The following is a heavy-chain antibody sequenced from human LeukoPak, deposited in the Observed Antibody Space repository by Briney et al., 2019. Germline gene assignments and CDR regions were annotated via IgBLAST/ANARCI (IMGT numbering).Heavy chain of an antibody. CDR1: GYTFTSYG. CDR3: ARASVSNYYYYYGMDV. V-gene: IGHV1-18*01. CDR2: ISTYNDNT. Sequence: ASVKVSCKDSGYTFTSYGITWVRQAPGQGLEWMGWISTYNDNTNYAQKLQGRVTMTTDTSTSTAYMELRSLRSDDTAVYYCARASVSNYYYYYGMDVWGQGTTVTVSS. D-gene: IGHD2-8*01. J-gene: IGHJ6*02.